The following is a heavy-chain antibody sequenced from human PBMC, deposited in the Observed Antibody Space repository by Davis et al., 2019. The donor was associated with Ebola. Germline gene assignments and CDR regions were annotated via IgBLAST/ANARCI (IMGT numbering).Heavy chain of an antibody. CDR1: GFTFSSYA. Sequence: PGGSLRLSCAASGFTFSSYAMHWVRQAPGKGPEWVAVISYDGRNKYYADSVKGRFTISRDNSKSTLSLQMNSLRAEDTAVYYCGYTVPYMVRGVVRFDPWGQGTQVTVSS. CDR3: GYTVPYMVRGVVRFDP. CDR2: ISYDGRNK. J-gene: IGHJ5*02. D-gene: IGHD3-10*01. V-gene: IGHV3-30*04.